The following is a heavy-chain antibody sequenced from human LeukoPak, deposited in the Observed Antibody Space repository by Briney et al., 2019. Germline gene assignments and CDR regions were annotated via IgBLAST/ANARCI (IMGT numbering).Heavy chain of an antibody. CDR1: GFTFSSYS. D-gene: IGHD3-16*01. CDR3: AKDRANWAIDD. CDR2: ISSSSSYI. J-gene: IGHJ4*02. Sequence: GGSLRLSCAASGFTFSSYSMNWVRQAPGKGLEWVSSISSSSSYIYYADSVKGRFTISRDNAKNSLYLQMNSLRAEDTAVYYCAKDRANWAIDDWGQGTQVTVSS. V-gene: IGHV3-21*01.